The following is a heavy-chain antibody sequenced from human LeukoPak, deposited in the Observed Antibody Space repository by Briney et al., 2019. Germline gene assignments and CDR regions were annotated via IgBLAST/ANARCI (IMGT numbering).Heavy chain of an antibody. D-gene: IGHD1-26*01. Sequence: GGSLRLSCAASGFVFHNYAMTWVRQAPGKGLEWVSFITGTGNNAYYADSVRGRFTISRDNSKNTLFLQMDSLRAEDTAVYYCAREDFQPWGQGTLVTVSS. J-gene: IGHJ1*01. V-gene: IGHV3-23*01. CDR3: AREDFQP. CDR2: ITGTGNNA. CDR1: GFVFHNYA.